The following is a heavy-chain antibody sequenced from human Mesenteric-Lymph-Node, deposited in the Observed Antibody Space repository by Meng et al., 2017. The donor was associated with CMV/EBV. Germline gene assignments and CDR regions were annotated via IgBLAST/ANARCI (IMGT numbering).Heavy chain of an antibody. V-gene: IGHV4-59*01. CDR1: GASTTNYY. CDR3: ARAGDRGAVDY. Sequence: SETLSLTCTVSGASTTNYYWTWIRQPPGKGLEWIGCIYYSGSSNYNPSLESRITISVDTSKNQFSLRLYSVTAADTAVYYCARAGDRGAVDYWGQGTLVTVSS. CDR2: IYYSGSS. J-gene: IGHJ4*02. D-gene: IGHD3-10*01.